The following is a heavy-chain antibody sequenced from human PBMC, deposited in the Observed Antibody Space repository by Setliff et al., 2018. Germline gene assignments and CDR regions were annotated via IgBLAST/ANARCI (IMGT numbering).Heavy chain of an antibody. CDR3: ARLVRYCTRTSCQRTPGAEY. Sequence: ASVKVSCKASGYTFNNYGIIWVRQAPGQGPEWMGWISAYSGETYSAEKFQGRVTMTRDTSASTVYMEMGNLTSDDTAVYYCARLVRYCTRTSCQRTPGAEYWGQGTLVTVSS. CDR1: GYTFNNYG. CDR2: ISAYSGET. V-gene: IGHV1-18*01. J-gene: IGHJ4*02. D-gene: IGHD2-2*01.